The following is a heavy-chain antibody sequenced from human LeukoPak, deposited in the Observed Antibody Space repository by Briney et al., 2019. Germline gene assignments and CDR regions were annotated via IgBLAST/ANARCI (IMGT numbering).Heavy chain of an antibody. CDR3: ARRGSGTYNFDS. D-gene: IGHD1-26*01. J-gene: IGHJ4*02. V-gene: IGHV3-33*03. Sequence: PGGSLRLSCAASGFTFSSYSMNWVRQAPGKGLEWVAIIWSDASEKYYGDSVKGRFTISRDNSNNTVSLQMNSLRAEDTAVYYCARRGSGTYNFDSWGQGTLVTVSS. CDR1: GFTFSSYS. CDR2: IWSDASEK.